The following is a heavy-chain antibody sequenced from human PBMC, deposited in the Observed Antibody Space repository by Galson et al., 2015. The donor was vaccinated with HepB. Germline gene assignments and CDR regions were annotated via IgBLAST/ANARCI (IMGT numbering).Heavy chain of an antibody. CDR2: ISGSGGST. J-gene: IGHJ2*01. V-gene: IGHV3-23*01. D-gene: IGHD6-19*01. Sequence: SLRLSCAASGFTFSSYAMSWVRQAPGKGLEWVSAISGSGGSTYYADSVKGRFTISRDNSKNTLYLQMNSLRAEDTAVYYCARTHSSGWYNQGNWYFDLWGRGTLVTVSS. CDR1: GFTFSSYA. CDR3: ARTHSSGWYNQGNWYFDL.